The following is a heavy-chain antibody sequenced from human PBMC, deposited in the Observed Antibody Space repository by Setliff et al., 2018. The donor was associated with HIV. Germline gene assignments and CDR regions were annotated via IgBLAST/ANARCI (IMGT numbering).Heavy chain of an antibody. J-gene: IGHJ4*02. V-gene: IGHV4-34*01. D-gene: IGHD4-17*01. CDR1: GGAFSNYY. Sequence: PSETLSLTCTVYGGAFSNYYTNWIRQPPGKGLEWIGELSPSGTTRSNPSLQSRVTISLDTSNNQFSLKLTSVTAADTAMYYCASFFVTTVTNQDYWGQGTPVTVSS. CDR2: LSPSGTT. CDR3: ASFFVTTVTNQDY.